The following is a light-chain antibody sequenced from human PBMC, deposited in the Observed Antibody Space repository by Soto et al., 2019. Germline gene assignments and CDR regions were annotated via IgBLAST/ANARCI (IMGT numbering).Light chain of an antibody. V-gene: IGKV1-27*01. CDR1: QGISNF. CDR2: EVS. J-gene: IGKJ3*01. Sequence: DIQMTQSPSSLSASVGDRVTITCRASQGISNFVAWYQQKPGKVPQLLISEVSTLQSGVSSRFSGSGSGTDFILTISSLQPEDVATYYCQKYNRDPFTFGPGTKVTIK. CDR3: QKYNRDPFT.